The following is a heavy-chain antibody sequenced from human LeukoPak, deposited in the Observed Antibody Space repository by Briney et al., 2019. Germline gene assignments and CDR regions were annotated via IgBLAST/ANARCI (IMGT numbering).Heavy chain of an antibody. J-gene: IGHJ4*02. CDR3: AHCSSTSCPFDY. CDR2: ISSSSSYI. D-gene: IGHD2-2*01. V-gene: IGHV3-21*01. Sequence: PGGSLRLSFAASGFTFSSYSMNLVRQAPGKGLEWVSYISSSSSYIYYADSVKGRFTISRDNAKNSLFLQMNSLRAEDTAVYYCAHCSSTSCPFDYWGQGTLVTVSS. CDR1: GFTFSSYS.